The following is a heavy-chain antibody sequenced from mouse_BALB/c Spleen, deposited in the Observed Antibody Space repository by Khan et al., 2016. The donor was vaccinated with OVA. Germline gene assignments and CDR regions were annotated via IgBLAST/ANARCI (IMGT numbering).Heavy chain of an antibody. CDR2: ISYSGNT. Sequence: EVQLQESGPGLVKPSQSLTLICTASGYSITSDYAWNWIRQLPGNKLEWMGFISYSGNTNYNPSLKSRISITRDTSKNPFFLHLNTVTTEDTATYYCARVYGGDFDYWGQGTTLTVSS. CDR1: GYSITSDYA. J-gene: IGHJ2*01. V-gene: IGHV3-2*02. CDR3: ARVYGGDFDY. D-gene: IGHD1-1*01.